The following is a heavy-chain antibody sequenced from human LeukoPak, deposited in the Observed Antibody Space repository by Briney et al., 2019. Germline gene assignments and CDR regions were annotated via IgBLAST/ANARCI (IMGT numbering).Heavy chain of an antibody. V-gene: IGHV3-48*01. CDR2: ISSGSGTM. D-gene: IGHD1-26*01. J-gene: IGHJ4*02. CDR3: ASGSAWHAY. Sequence: PGGSLRLSCAVSGFTFSYYDMNWVRQAPGKGLEWVSYISSGSGTMFYADSVKGRFTISRDNANNSLYLEMNGLRAEDTAVYYCASGSAWHAYWGQGTLVSVSS. CDR1: GFTFSYYD.